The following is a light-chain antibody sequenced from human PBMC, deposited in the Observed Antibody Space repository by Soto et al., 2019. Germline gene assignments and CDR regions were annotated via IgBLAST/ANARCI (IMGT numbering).Light chain of an antibody. J-gene: IGLJ1*01. V-gene: IGLV1-44*01. Sequence: QSVLTQPPSASGTPGQRVTISCSGSSSNIGSNTVNWYQHLPGTAPKLLIHSNNQRPSGVPDRFSGSKSGTSASLAISGLQSEDEADYNCAAWDDSLNAYVFGTATKVTVL. CDR2: SNN. CDR3: AAWDDSLNAYV. CDR1: SSNIGSNT.